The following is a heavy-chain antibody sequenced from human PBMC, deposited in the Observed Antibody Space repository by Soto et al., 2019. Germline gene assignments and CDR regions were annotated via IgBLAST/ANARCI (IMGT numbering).Heavy chain of an antibody. CDR3: TTQGGGYYYYFDY. CDR2: IKSKTDGGTP. D-gene: IGHD3-22*01. Sequence: GGSLRLSCAASGFTFSNAWMSWVRQAPGKGLEWVGRIKSKTDGGTPDYAAPVKGRFTISRDDSKNTLYLQMNSLKTEDTAVYYCTTQGGGYYYYFDYWGQGTLVTVSS. CDR1: GFTFSNAW. V-gene: IGHV3-15*01. J-gene: IGHJ4*02.